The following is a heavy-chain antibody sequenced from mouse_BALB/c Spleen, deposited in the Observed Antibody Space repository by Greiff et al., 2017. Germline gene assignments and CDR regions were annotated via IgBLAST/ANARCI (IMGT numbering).Heavy chain of an antibody. V-gene: IGHV2-9*02. J-gene: IGHJ3*01. CDR3: ARSYGNYRAY. Sequence: VQRVESGPGLVAPSQSLSITCTVSGFSLTSYGVHWVRQPPGKGLEWLGVIWAGGSTNYNSALMSRLSISKDNSKSQVFLKMNSLQTDDTAMYYCARSYGNYRAYWGQGTLVTVSA. D-gene: IGHD2-1*01. CDR2: IWAGGST. CDR1: GFSLTSYG.